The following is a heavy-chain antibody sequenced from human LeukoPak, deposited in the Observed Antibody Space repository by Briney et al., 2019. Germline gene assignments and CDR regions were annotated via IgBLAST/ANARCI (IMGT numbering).Heavy chain of an antibody. J-gene: IGHJ6*03. CDR1: GGSISSYY. CDR3: ARELVGQYCSGGSCYNFYYYYYMDV. D-gene: IGHD2-15*01. Sequence: SETLSLTCTVSGGSISSYYWSWIRQPAGKGLEWIGRIYTSGSTNYNPSLKSRVTMSVDASKNQFSLKLSSVTAADTAVYYCARELVGQYCSGGSCYNFYYYYYMDVWGKGTTVTVSS. CDR2: IYTSGST. V-gene: IGHV4-4*07.